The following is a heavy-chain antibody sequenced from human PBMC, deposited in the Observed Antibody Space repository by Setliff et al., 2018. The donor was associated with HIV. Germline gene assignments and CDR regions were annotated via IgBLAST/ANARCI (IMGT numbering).Heavy chain of an antibody. CDR1: GFIFSNCG. CDR2: ISYDGNNK. V-gene: IGHV3-30*03. D-gene: IGHD3-22*01. J-gene: IGHJ3*02. Sequence: LRLSCAASGFIFSNCGIHWVRQAPGKGLEWVAVISYDGNNKYYADSVKGRFTISRDNSKNTLFLQMNSLRAEDTAVYYCARADYYDTSDYAFDIWGQGTMVTVSS. CDR3: ARADYYDTSDYAFDI.